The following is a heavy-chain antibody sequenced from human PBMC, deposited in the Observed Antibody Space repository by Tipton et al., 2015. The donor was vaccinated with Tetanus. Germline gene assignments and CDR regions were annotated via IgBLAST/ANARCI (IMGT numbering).Heavy chain of an antibody. CDR1: GDSLSNGDYY. CDR3: ARDHGITWGGMGYYYGMDV. V-gene: IGHV4-30-4*01. D-gene: IGHD3-16*01. Sequence: TLSLTCTVSGDSLSNGDYYWSWIRQPPGKGLESIGYIYYNGSTYYNPSLKSRVTISVDTSKNQFSLRLSSVTAADTAVYYCARDHGITWGGMGYYYGMDVWGQGTTVTVSS. CDR2: IYYNGST. J-gene: IGHJ6*02.